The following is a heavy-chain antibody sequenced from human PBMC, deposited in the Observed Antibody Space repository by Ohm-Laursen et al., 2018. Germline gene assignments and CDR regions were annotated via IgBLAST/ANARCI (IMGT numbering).Heavy chain of an antibody. CDR2: ICGSGLCT. D-gene: IGHD5-18*01. Sequence: SLRLSCTASGFTFSSYAMNWVRQAPGKGLEWVSGICGSGLCTYYADSVKGRFTISRDNSKNTLYLQMNSLRAEDTAVYSCVKGPGGYRYGDYWGQGTLVTVSS. J-gene: IGHJ4*02. CDR1: GFTFSSYA. V-gene: IGHV3-23*01. CDR3: VKGPGGYRYGDY.